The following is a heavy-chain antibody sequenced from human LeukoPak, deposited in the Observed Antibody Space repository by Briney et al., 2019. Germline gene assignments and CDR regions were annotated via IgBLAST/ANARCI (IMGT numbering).Heavy chain of an antibody. J-gene: IGHJ4*02. CDR2: ISYDGSDK. CDR3: AKVGKIVSDY. V-gene: IGHV3-30*04. CDR1: GFTFSSYA. D-gene: IGHD3-22*01. Sequence: GGSLRLSCAASGFTFSSYAMYWVRQAPGKGLEWVAVISYDGSDKFYADSVKGRFTISRDNAKNTLYLQMNSLRAEDTAVYYCAKVGKIVSDYWGQGTLVTVSS.